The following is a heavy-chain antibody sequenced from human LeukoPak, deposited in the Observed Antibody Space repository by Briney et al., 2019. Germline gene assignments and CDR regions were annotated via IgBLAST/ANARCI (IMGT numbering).Heavy chain of an antibody. D-gene: IGHD2-2*01. CDR3: ARLRGYCSSTSCHWYFDL. V-gene: IGHV1-2*02. Sequence: GASVKVSCKASGYTFTGYYMHWVRQAPGQGIEWMGWISPNSGGTNYAQKFQGRVTMTRYTSISTAYMELSRLRSDDTAVYYFARLRGYCSSTSCHWYFDLWGRGTLVTVSS. CDR1: GYTFTGYY. J-gene: IGHJ2*01. CDR2: ISPNSGGT.